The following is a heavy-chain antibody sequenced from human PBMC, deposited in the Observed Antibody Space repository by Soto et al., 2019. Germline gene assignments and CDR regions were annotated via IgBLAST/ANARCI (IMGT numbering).Heavy chain of an antibody. V-gene: IGHV3-73*02. D-gene: IGHD5-18*01. J-gene: IGHJ6*02. CDR3: TRPGDSYGWGGSYYYGMDV. Sequence: EVQLVESGGGLVQPGGSLKLSCAASGFTFSGSAMHWVRQASGKGLEWVGRIRSKANSYSTAYAASVKGRITISRDYSKNTAYLQMNSMKTEDTAVYYCTRPGDSYGWGGSYYYGMDVWGQGTMVTVSS. CDR2: IRSKANSYST. CDR1: GFTFSGSA.